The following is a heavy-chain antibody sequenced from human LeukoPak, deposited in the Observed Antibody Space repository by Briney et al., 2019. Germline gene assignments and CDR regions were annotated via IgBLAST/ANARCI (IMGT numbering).Heavy chain of an antibody. J-gene: IGHJ4*02. CDR2: VDHTGST. CDR1: GGSISSSSYY. D-gene: IGHD6-19*01. V-gene: IGHV4-61*05. Sequence: SETLSLTCTVSGGSISSSSYYWGWIRQPPGKGLEWIGYVDHTGSTNFNPSLNGRVSISRDTTKNLFSLKLSSVTAADTAVYYCARVDSSGWYPANGYFDYWGQGTLVTVSS. CDR3: ARVDSSGWYPANGYFDY.